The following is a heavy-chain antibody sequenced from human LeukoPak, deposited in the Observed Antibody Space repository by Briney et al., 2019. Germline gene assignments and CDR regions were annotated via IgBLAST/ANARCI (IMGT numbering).Heavy chain of an antibody. V-gene: IGHV3-23*01. CDR3: AKETLDRRSAFDI. CDR1: GFIFNHYA. Sequence: GGSLRLSCAASGFIFNHYAMSWVRQAPGKGLEWVSSITGDGYTFYADSVKGQFTISRDNSKNMLYLQMSSLRAEDTAVYYCAKETLDRRSAFDIWGQGTKVSVSS. CDR2: ITGDGYT. D-gene: IGHD2-2*03. J-gene: IGHJ3*02.